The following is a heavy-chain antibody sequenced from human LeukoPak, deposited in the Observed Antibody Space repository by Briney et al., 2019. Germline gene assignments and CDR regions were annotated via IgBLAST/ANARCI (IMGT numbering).Heavy chain of an antibody. CDR3: ARDSGTTGEVKFDP. J-gene: IGHJ5*02. CDR1: GGSISSYY. V-gene: IGHV4-4*07. Sequence: SETLSLTCTVSGGSISSYYWSWIRQPAGTALEWIGRIYTSGTITYNPSLKSRVTISVDTSKNQFSLKLSSVTAADTAVYYCARDSGTTGEVKFDPWGQGTLVTVSS. CDR2: IYTSGTI. D-gene: IGHD3-10*01.